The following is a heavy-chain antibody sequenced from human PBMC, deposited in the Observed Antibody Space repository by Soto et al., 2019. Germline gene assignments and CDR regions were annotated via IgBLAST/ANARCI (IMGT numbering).Heavy chain of an antibody. D-gene: IGHD4-17*01. J-gene: IGHJ5*02. CDR3: TTYHGDYNFDH. CDR1: GYTLNEVA. Sequence: ASVKVSCKVSGYTLNEVAMHWVPQAPGKGLEWLGGFDPDEAETIYAQHFQGRVTMTEDTSTDTVYMELSSLRSEDTALYFCTTYHGDYNFDHWGQGTLVTVSS. V-gene: IGHV1-24*01. CDR2: FDPDEAET.